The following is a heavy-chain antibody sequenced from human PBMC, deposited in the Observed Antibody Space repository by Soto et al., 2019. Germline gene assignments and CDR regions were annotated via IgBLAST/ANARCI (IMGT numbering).Heavy chain of an antibody. J-gene: IGHJ4*01. D-gene: IGHD2-15*01. CDR2: ISNTNAYT. Sequence: GGSLRLSCEASGFTFNDHYMSWIRQAPGKGLEWISYISNTNAYTIYADSVRGRFTISRDNAKNSLYLQMTSLRVEDTAVYYCVRSMRQGSNIPDYWGHGTLVTVSS. CDR1: GFTFNDHY. V-gene: IGHV3-11*06. CDR3: VRSMRQGSNIPDY.